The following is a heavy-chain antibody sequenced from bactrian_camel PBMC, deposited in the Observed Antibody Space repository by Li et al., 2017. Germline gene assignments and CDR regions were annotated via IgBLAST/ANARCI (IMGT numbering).Heavy chain of an antibody. CDR2: LYTAGDNT. Sequence: QVQLVESGGGLVQPGGSLKLSCVASGEGVYDNACMAWFRQAPGQKREAVAALYTAGDNTFYVDSVKGRFTISRDNAKNTLYLQMNSLKPEDTAMYYCAAARGYLFPTLYQGLYDYWGQGTQVTVS. CDR3: AAARGYLFPTLYQGLYDY. D-gene: IGHD5*01. J-gene: IGHJ4*01. CDR1: GEGVYDNAC. V-gene: IGHV3S54*01.